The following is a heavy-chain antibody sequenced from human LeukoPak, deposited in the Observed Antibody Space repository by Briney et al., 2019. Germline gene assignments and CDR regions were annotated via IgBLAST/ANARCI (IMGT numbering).Heavy chain of an antibody. D-gene: IGHD2-2*02. V-gene: IGHV1-46*01. CDR3: ARVAAEVVGLPGAIGFGWLRRDYYYMDV. CDR1: GYTFTRYY. Sequence: GASVKVSCKASGYTFTRYYMHWVRQAPGEGLEWMGIINPSGGSTTYAQKFQGRVTMTRDMSTSTVYMDLSSLRSEDTAVYYCARVAAEVVGLPGAIGFGWLRRDYYYMDVWGKGTTVTVSS. CDR2: INPSGGST. J-gene: IGHJ6*03.